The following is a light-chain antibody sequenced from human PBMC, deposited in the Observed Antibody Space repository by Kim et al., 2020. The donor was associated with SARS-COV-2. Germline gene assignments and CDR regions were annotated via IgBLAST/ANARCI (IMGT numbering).Light chain of an antibody. CDR2: AAS. CDR1: QGISSY. CDR3: QQLNSYPLT. V-gene: IGKV1-9*01. Sequence: DIQLTQSPSFLSASVGERVTITCRASQGISSYLAWYQQKPGRAPQLLIYAASTLQSGVPSRFSGSGSGADFTLTISSLQPEDSATYYCQQLNSYPLTFGAGTKVDIK. J-gene: IGKJ4*01.